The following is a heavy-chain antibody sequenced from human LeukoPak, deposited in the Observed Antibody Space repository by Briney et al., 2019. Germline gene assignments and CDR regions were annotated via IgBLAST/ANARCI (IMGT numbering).Heavy chain of an antibody. Sequence: GGSLRLSCAASGFTFSSYWMHWVRQAPGKGLVWVSRINSDGSSTSYADSVKGRFTISRDNAKNTLYLQMNSLRAEDTAVYYCARGWLGYTDGDAFDIWGQGTMVTVSS. CDR3: ARGWLGYTDGDAFDI. CDR1: GFTFSSYW. J-gene: IGHJ3*02. CDR2: INSDGSST. D-gene: IGHD6-13*01. V-gene: IGHV3-74*01.